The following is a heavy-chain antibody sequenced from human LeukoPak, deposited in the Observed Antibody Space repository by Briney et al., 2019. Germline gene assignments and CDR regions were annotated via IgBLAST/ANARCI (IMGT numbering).Heavy chain of an antibody. V-gene: IGHV4-34*01. D-gene: IGHD3-10*01. CDR1: GGSFSGYY. CDR2: INHSGST. J-gene: IGHJ5*02. Sequence: SETLSLTCAVYGGSFSGYYWSWIRQPPGKGLEWIGEINHSGSTNYNPSLKSRVTISVDTSKNQFSLKLSSVTAADTAVYYCARRATHNLLSGSYSIPNNWFDPWGQGTLVTVSS. CDR3: ARRATHNLLSGSYSIPNNWFDP.